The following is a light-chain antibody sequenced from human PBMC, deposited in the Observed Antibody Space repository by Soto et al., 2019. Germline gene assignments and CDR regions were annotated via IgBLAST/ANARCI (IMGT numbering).Light chain of an antibody. Sequence: DIQMTQSPSTLSVSLGDRVNITCRASQSIGDSLAWYQQKPGKAPYLLISDVSNLQSGVPSRFSGSGSGTDFTLTISSMQPEDVATYYGQRTYNAPLGGGTKVDIK. CDR3: QRTYNAP. CDR2: DVS. J-gene: IGKJ4*01. V-gene: IGKV1-27*01. CDR1: QSIGDS.